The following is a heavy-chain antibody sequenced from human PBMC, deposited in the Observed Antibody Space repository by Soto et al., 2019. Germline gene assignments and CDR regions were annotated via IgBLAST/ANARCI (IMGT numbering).Heavy chain of an antibody. CDR2: MYPVDSYT. V-gene: IGHV5-51*01. D-gene: IGHD3-9*01. CDR1: GYSFTTYW. J-gene: IGHJ4*02. CDR3: ARSLPFFDWYIYGLYFEC. Sequence: PVESLKSSCKTSGYSFTTYWIGWVRQIPWKGLEWLGIMYPVDSYTRYNLSFEGQVIISADKSSTTAYLQWSGLKASDSAIYYCARSLPFFDWYIYGLYFECWGKGNRVTVSA.